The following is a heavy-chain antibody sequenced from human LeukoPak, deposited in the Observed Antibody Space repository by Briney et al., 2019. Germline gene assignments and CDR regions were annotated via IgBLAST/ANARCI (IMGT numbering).Heavy chain of an antibody. CDR1: GFTFSRYY. CDR2: INDIGTDR. Sequence: PGGSLRLSCAASGFTFSRYYMHWVRQAPGKGLVWVSRINDIGTDRIYADSVRGRFTISRDNAKNTVYLQMNNLRVEDTAVYFCVREVGSFDDWGQGILVTVSP. J-gene: IGHJ4*02. CDR3: VREVGSFDD. V-gene: IGHV3-74*01. D-gene: IGHD1-26*01.